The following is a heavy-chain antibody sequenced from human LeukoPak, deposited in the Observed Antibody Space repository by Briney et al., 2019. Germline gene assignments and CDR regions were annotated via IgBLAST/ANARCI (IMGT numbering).Heavy chain of an antibody. J-gene: IGHJ3*02. Sequence: SETLSLTYTVSGGSISSSSYYWGWIRQPPGKGLEWIGSIYYSGSTYYNPSLKSRVTISVDTSKNQFSLKLSSVTAADTAVYYCARDGWGYCSSTSCDAFDIWGQGTMATVSS. V-gene: IGHV4-39*07. CDR3: ARDGWGYCSSTSCDAFDI. CDR2: IYYSGST. CDR1: GGSISSSSYY. D-gene: IGHD2-2*01.